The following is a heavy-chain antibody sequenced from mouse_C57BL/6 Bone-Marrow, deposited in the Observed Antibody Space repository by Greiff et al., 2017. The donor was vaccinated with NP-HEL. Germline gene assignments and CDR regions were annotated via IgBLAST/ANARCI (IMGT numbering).Heavy chain of an antibody. J-gene: IGHJ2*01. Sequence: EVQLQQSGAELVRPGASVKLSCTASGFNIKDDYMHWVKQRPEQGLEWIGWIDPENGDTEYASKFQGKATITADTSSNTAYLQLSSLTSEDTAVYYCTTYPYDGYSYYFDYWGQGTTLTVSS. CDR2: IDPENGDT. CDR1: GFNIKDDY. V-gene: IGHV14-4*01. CDR3: TTYPYDGYSYYFDY. D-gene: IGHD2-3*01.